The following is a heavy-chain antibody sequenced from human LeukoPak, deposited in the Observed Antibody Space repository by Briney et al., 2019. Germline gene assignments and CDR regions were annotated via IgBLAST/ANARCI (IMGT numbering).Heavy chain of an antibody. J-gene: IGHJ2*01. CDR2: VINDGSGA. V-gene: IGHV3-74*01. CDR3: ARAKPADFDL. D-gene: IGHD1-14*01. Sequence: PGGSLRLSCVGSGFTFNTYWIHWVRQAPGKELVWVSRVINDGSGANYADSVKGRFTISRDNVKNTVYLQMNSLRVEDTAVYYCARAKPADFDLWGRGTLVTVSS. CDR1: GFTFNTYW.